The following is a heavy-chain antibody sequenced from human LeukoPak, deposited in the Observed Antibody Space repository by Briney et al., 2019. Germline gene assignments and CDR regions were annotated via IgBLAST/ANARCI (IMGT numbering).Heavy chain of an antibody. J-gene: IGHJ5*02. CDR2: ISYSGSGT. D-gene: IGHD6-13*01. CDR1: GFTFSSSA. Sequence: GGSLRLSCAASGFTFSSSAMAWVRHAPGKGLEWVSTISYSGSGTYYADSVKGRFTISRDNSKNTLYLQMNSLRAEDTAVYYCARQYSSSHIVWFDPWGQGTLVTVSS. V-gene: IGHV3-23*01. CDR3: ARQYSSSHIVWFDP.